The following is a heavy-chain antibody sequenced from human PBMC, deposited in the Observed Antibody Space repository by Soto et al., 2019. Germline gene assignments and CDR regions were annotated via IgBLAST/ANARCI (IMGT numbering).Heavy chain of an antibody. CDR2: IKTDGTVT. D-gene: IGHD3-16*01. Sequence: GGSLRLSCAASGFTFSTYWMHWVRQDAGKGLLWVSSIKTDGTVTQYADSVKGRFTVSRDNAKNTLYLQMNSLRAEDTAVYYCAKDLSWGQCDYWGQGALVTVSS. CDR1: GFTFSTYW. V-gene: IGHV3-74*03. J-gene: IGHJ4*02. CDR3: AKDLSWGQCDY.